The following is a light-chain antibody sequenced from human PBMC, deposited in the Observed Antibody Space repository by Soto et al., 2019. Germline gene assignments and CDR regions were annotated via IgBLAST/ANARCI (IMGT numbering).Light chain of an antibody. J-gene: IGKJ3*01. CDR2: GAS. V-gene: IGKV3-20*01. Sequence: EIVLTQSPGTLSLSPGERATLSCRASQSVSSNYLAWYQQKPGQAPRLLIYGASSMATGIPDRFSGSGSGTDFTLTISRLEPEDVAVYYCQPYGTSLFTFGPGTTVDIK. CDR1: QSVSSNY. CDR3: QPYGTSLFT.